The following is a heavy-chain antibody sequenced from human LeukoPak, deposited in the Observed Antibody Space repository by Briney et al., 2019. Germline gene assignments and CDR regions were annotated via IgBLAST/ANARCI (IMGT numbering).Heavy chain of an antibody. D-gene: IGHD5-24*01. J-gene: IGHJ4*02. CDR3: ARGRVGGGQLFDY. V-gene: IGHV1-2*02. Sequence: SVKVSCKASGYTFTGYYMHWVRQAPGQGLEWMGWINPNSGGTNYAQKFQGRVTMTRGTSLSTVYMELSRVIYDGTSGYYWARGRVGGGQLFDYWGQGTLVTVSS. CDR1: GYTFTGYY. CDR2: INPNSGGT.